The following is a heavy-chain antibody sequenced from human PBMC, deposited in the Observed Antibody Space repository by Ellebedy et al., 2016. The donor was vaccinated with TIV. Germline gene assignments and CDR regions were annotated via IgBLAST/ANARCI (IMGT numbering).Heavy chain of an antibody. CDR3: ASAARGSGAYESF. Sequence: PGGSLRLSCAASGFTFSRFWMAWVRQAPGKGLEWVATINQGGSETYYVDSVKGRFTISRANSKNSLYLQMNSLRADDTALYYCASAARGSGAYESFWGQGTLVTVSS. V-gene: IGHV3-7*01. CDR1: GFTFSRFW. D-gene: IGHD5-12*01. CDR2: INQGGSET. J-gene: IGHJ4*02.